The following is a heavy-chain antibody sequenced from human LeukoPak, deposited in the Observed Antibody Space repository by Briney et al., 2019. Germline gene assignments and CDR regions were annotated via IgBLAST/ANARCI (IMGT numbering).Heavy chain of an antibody. Sequence: ASVKVSCKASGGTFISYAISWVRQAPGQGLEWMGGIIPIFGTANYAQKFQGRVTITADESTSTAYMELSSLRSEDTAVYYCARDGAFGVVTRYYYGMDVWGQGTTVTVSS. V-gene: IGHV1-69*13. J-gene: IGHJ6*02. D-gene: IGHD3-3*01. CDR1: GGTFISYA. CDR3: ARDGAFGVVTRYYYGMDV. CDR2: IIPIFGTA.